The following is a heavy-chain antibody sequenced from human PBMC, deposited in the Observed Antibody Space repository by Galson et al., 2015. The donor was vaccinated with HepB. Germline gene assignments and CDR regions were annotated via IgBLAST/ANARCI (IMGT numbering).Heavy chain of an antibody. CDR3: ARAGLYDSSGYSFGEDAFDI. J-gene: IGHJ3*02. CDR1: GGSISSGGYS. CDR2: IYYSGST. D-gene: IGHD3-22*01. V-gene: IGHV4-30-4*07. Sequence: TLSLTCAVSGGSISSGGYSWSWIRQPPGKGLEWIGYIYYSGSTYYNPSPKSRVTISVDTSKNQFSLKLSSVTAADTAVYYCARAGLYDSSGYSFGEDAFDIWGQGTMVTVSS.